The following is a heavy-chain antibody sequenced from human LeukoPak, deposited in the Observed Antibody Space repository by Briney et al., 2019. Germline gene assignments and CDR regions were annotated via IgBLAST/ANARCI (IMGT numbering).Heavy chain of an antibody. CDR1: GYTFTSYG. J-gene: IGHJ4*02. CDR2: IIPILGIA. D-gene: IGHD5-24*01. Sequence: ASVKVSCKASGYTFTSYGISWVRQAPGQGLEWMGRIIPILGIANYAQKFQGRVTITADKSTSTAYMELSSLRSEDTAVYYCARVDGYNTGGFDYWGQGTLVTVSS. V-gene: IGHV1-69*04. CDR3: ARVDGYNTGGFDY.